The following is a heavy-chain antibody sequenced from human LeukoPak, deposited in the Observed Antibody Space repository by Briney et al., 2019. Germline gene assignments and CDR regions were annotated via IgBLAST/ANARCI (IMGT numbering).Heavy chain of an antibody. V-gene: IGHV3-21*01. J-gene: IGHJ4*02. D-gene: IGHD2-2*01. Sequence: PGGSLRLSCAASGFTFSSYSMNQVRQAPGKGLEWVSSISSSSSHIYYADSVKGRFTISRDNAKNSLYLQMNSLRAEDTAVYYCARDGRDCSSSSCYLDYWGQGTLVTVSS. CDR3: ARDGRDCSSSSCYLDY. CDR2: ISSSSSHI. CDR1: GFTFSSYS.